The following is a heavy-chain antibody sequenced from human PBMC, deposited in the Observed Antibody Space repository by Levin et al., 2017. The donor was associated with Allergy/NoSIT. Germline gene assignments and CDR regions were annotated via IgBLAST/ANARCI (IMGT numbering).Heavy chain of an antibody. CDR3: AREVLLAAYYLDS. D-gene: IGHD4/OR15-4a*01. V-gene: IGHV3-21*01. CDR2: ITISSDYK. CDR1: GFTLTDYS. Sequence: GGSLRLSCTTSGFTLTDYSMTWVRQAPGKGLEWVASITISSDYKYYSDSLKGRFTISRDSANHSVFLQMKSLAVEDTAVYYCAREVLLAAYYLDSWGQGSLVTVSS. J-gene: IGHJ4*02.